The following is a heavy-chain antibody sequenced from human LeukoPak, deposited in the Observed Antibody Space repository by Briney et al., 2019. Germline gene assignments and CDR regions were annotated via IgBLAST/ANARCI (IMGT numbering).Heavy chain of an antibody. Sequence: ASVKVSCKASGYTFTSYGISWVRQAPGRGLEWMGWISAYSNNTNYAQKFQGRVTMTTDTSTSTAYMELRSLTSDDTGVYYCARDVGSYSRNLYNFDYWGQGTLVTVSS. V-gene: IGHV1-18*01. CDR3: ARDVGSYSRNLYNFDY. J-gene: IGHJ4*02. D-gene: IGHD5-18*01. CDR1: GYTFTSYG. CDR2: ISAYSNNT.